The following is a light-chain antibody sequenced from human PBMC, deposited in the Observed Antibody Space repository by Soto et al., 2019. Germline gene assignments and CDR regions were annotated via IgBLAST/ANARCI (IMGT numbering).Light chain of an antibody. CDR1: QTITTY. V-gene: IGKV3-11*01. CDR3: QQRSNWPAN. Sequence: EIVLTQSPATLSLSPGERATLSCRASQTITTYLAWYQQKPAQPPRLLIYGASKRATGIPARFSGSGSGTDFTLTISNLEPEYFAVYYCQQRSNWPANFGQGTRLEIK. CDR2: GAS. J-gene: IGKJ5*01.